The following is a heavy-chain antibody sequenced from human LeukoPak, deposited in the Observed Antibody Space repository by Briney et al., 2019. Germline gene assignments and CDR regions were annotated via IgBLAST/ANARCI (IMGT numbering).Heavy chain of an antibody. Sequence: GGSLKLSCAASGFTLSGSAMHWVRQAPGKGLEWVGRIRSKANSHATAYAASVRGRFTISRDDSKNTTYVQMNSLNTEDTAVYYCTRLMEVASGYCSGGTCFLDYWGQGTLVTVSS. D-gene: IGHD2-15*01. V-gene: IGHV3-73*01. J-gene: IGHJ4*02. CDR2: IRSKANSHAT. CDR3: TRLMEVASGYCSGGTCFLDY. CDR1: GFTLSGSA.